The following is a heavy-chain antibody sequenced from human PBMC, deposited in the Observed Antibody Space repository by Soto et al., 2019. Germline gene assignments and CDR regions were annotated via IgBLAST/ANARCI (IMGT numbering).Heavy chain of an antibody. CDR3: ARCYFSEYSWNYDY. V-gene: IGHV3-11*06. Sequence: QVQLVESGGGLVKPGGSLRLSCAASGFTFSDYYMSWLRQAPGNGLEWVSYISSSSSYTNYADSVKGRFTISRDNAKNSLYLQMNSLRAEDTAVYYWARCYFSEYSWNYDYWGQGTLVTVSS. J-gene: IGHJ4*02. CDR2: ISSSSSYT. CDR1: GFTFSDYY. D-gene: IGHD1-20*01.